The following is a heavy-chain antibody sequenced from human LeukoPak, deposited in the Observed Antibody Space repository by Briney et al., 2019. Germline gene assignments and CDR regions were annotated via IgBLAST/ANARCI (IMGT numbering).Heavy chain of an antibody. V-gene: IGHV4-31*03. CDR2: IYYSGST. CDR1: GGSISSGGYY. Sequence: SETLSLTCTVSGGSISSGGYYWSWIRQHPGKGLEWIGYIYYSGSTYCNPSLKSRVTISVDTSKNQFSLKLSSVTAADTAVYYCARGGNYYDSSGYYWGPFDYWGQGTLVTVSS. J-gene: IGHJ4*02. CDR3: ARGGNYYDSSGYYWGPFDY. D-gene: IGHD3-22*01.